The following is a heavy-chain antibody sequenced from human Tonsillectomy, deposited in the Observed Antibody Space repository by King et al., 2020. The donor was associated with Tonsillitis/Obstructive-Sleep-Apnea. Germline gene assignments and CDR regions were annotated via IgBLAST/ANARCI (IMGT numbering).Heavy chain of an antibody. Sequence: VQLVESGAVVKKPGASVKVSCKASGYTFSNYGIIWVRQAPGQGLEWMGWISDYNCNTKHAQTVQGRVTMTTDTSTRTAHMEMRRLRSDDTAVYYCARDRAQGGGYAPYFDLWGEGTRVPVSS. CDR3: ARDRAQGGGYAPYFDL. D-gene: IGHD2-2*01. CDR2: ISDYNCNT. V-gene: IGHV1-18*01. CDR1: GYTFSNYG. J-gene: IGHJ4*02.